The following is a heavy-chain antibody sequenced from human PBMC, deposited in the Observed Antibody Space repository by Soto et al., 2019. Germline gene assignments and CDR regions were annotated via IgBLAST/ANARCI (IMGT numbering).Heavy chain of an antibody. V-gene: IGHV4-59*01. CDR3: ARDRGVIPYYYGMDV. J-gene: IGHJ6*02. D-gene: IGHD3-10*01. Sequence: TSETLSLTCTVSGGSISSYYWSWIRQPPGKGLEWIGYIYYSGSTNYNPSLKSRVTISVDTSKNQFSLKLSSVTAADTAVYYCARDRGVIPYYYGMDVWGQGTTVTVSS. CDR2: IYYSGST. CDR1: GGSISSYY.